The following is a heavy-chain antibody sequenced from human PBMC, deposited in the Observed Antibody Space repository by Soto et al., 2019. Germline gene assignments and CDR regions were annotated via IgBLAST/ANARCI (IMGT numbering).Heavy chain of an antibody. D-gene: IGHD6-19*01. CDR1: GFTFSSSW. CDR3: ARGPSGWFGYDY. CDR2: INSGASTT. Sequence: EVQLAESGGGLVQPGGSLRLSCAASGFTFSSSWMHWVRQAPGKGLVWVSRINSGASTTNYADSVKGRFTISRDNAKNTLYLQMDSLTAEDTAVYYCARGPSGWFGYDYWGQGTLVTVSS. V-gene: IGHV3-74*01. J-gene: IGHJ4*02.